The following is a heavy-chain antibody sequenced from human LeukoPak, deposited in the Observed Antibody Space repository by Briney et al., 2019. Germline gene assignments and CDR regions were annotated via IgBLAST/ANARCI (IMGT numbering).Heavy chain of an antibody. V-gene: IGHV1-18*01. CDR2: ISAYNGNT. Sequence: ASVKVSCKASGYTFTGYGISWVRQAPGQGLEWMGWISAYNGNTNYAQTLQGRVIMTTDTSTSTAYMELRSLRSDDTAVYYCARVGGYSSSWYFDYWGQGTLVTVSS. CDR3: ARVGGYSSSWYFDY. CDR1: GYTFTGYG. D-gene: IGHD6-13*01. J-gene: IGHJ4*02.